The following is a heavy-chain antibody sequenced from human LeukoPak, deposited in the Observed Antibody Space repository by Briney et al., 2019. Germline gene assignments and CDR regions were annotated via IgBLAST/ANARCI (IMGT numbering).Heavy chain of an antibody. V-gene: IGHV3-21*01. CDR3: ARSFLSIAAAATDY. CDR2: ISSSSSYI. Sequence: PGGSLRLSCAASGFTFSSYSMNWVRQAPGKGLEWVSSISSSSSYIYYADSVKGRFTISRDNAKNSLYLQMDSLRAEDTAVYYCARSFLSIAAAATDYWGQGTLVTVSS. CDR1: GFTFSSYS. D-gene: IGHD6-13*01. J-gene: IGHJ4*02.